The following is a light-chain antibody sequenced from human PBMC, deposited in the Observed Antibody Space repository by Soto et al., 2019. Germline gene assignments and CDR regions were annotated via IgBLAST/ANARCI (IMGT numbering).Light chain of an antibody. V-gene: IGKV3-20*01. CDR3: QQYDGYSPQT. Sequence: EIVLTPSPGTLSLSPGERATLSCRASQSVSNNYLAWYQQKPGQAPRLLIYGASNRATGIPDRFRGSGSGTEFTLTINGLQPDDFATYYCQQYDGYSPQTFGQGTKVDIK. CDR1: QSVSNNY. CDR2: GAS. J-gene: IGKJ1*01.